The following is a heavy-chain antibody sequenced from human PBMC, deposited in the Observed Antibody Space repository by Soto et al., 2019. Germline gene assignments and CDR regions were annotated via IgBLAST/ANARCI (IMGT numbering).Heavy chain of an antibody. D-gene: IGHD3-22*01. CDR1: WGTFRYYD. Sequence: CTSSWGTFRYYDRSWIRQAPGKGLESVSYISSSGSIVYSADSVKGRFTISRDKAKNSLYLQMDSLRAEDTAVYYCAREYDSRGYTRVMDVRGKGPTVTGFS. J-gene: IGHJ6*04. CDR3: AREYDSRGYTRVMDV. CDR2: ISSSGSIV. V-gene: IGHV3-11*01.